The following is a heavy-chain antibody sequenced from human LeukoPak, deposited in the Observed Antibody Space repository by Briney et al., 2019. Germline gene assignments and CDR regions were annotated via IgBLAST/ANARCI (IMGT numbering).Heavy chain of an antibody. CDR3: TTDQVGSSWPYYFDY. J-gene: IGHJ4*02. Sequence: GGPLRLSYAASGFTFSNAWMSWVRQAPGKGLEWVGRIKSKTDGGTTDYAAPVKGRFTISRDDSKNTLYLQMNSLKTEDTAVYYCTTDQVGSSWPYYFDYWGQGTLVTVSS. CDR1: GFTFSNAW. CDR2: IKSKTDGGTT. D-gene: IGHD6-13*01. V-gene: IGHV3-15*01.